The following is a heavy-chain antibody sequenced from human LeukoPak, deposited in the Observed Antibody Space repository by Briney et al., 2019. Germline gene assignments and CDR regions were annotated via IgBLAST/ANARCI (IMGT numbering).Heavy chain of an antibody. D-gene: IGHD3-10*01. CDR1: GYTFTSYG. CDR3: ARDPRITMDRGVHGPTSHFDY. CDR2: ISAYNGNT. J-gene: IGHJ4*02. V-gene: IGHV1-18*01. Sequence: VASVKVSCKASGYTFTSYGISWVRQAPGQGLEWMGWISAYNGNTNYAQKLQGRVTMTTDTSTSTAYMELRSLRSDDTAVYYCARDPRITMDRGVHGPTSHFDYWGQGTLVTVSS.